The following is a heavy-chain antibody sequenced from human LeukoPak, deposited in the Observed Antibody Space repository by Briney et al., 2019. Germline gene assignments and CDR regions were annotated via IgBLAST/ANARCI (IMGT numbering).Heavy chain of an antibody. V-gene: IGHV4-34*01. D-gene: IGHD3-16*01. J-gene: IGHJ5*02. Sequence: SENLSLTCAVSGGSFNGYYLGWIRQSPGKGLEWIGEINDNGMSNYNPSLTSRVTISVEAPRKEFSLTLTSVTAADPAIYYCARVFSFGHEQMPPRTWVDPWGPGTLVTVSS. CDR3: ARVFSFGHEQMPPRTWVDP. CDR2: INDNGMS. CDR1: GGSFNGYY.